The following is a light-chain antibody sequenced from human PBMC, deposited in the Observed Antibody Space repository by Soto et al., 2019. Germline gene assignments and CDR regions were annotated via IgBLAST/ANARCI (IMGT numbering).Light chain of an antibody. CDR3: QQRSDWPPT. CDR1: QSVSSY. CDR2: DAS. J-gene: IGKJ1*01. Sequence: EIVLTQSLATLSLSPGERATLSCRASQSVSSYLAWYQQKPGQAPRLLIYDASSRATAVPARFSASGSGTDFTLTISSLEPEDFAVYYCQQRSDWPPTFGQGTKVEIK. V-gene: IGKV3-11*01.